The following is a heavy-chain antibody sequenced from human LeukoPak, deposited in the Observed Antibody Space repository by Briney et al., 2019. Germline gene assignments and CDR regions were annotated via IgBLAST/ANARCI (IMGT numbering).Heavy chain of an antibody. D-gene: IGHD5-24*01. Sequence: SETLSLTCSVSGVSISSGSNYWGWIRQPPGKTLEWIGSIYSSGGTYYNPSLKSRVTISVDTSKNQFSLKLSSVTAADTAVYYCARVLGAGMATIPPYFDYWGQGTLVTVSS. CDR3: ARVLGAGMATIPPYFDY. CDR1: GVSISSGSNY. V-gene: IGHV4-39*07. CDR2: IYSSGGT. J-gene: IGHJ4*02.